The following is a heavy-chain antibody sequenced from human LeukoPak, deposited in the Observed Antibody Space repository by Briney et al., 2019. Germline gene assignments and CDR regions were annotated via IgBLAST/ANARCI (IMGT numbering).Heavy chain of an antibody. CDR2: IRSKVNSYAT. D-gene: IGHD3-10*01. CDR3: ASLGSTY. J-gene: IGHJ4*02. V-gene: IGHV3-73*01. CDR1: GFTFSGSA. Sequence: GGSLRLSCAASGFTFSGSAIHWVRQASGKGLEWVGRIRSKVNSYATAYAASVKGRFTISRDDSKNTAYLQMNSLRAEDTAVYYCASLGSTYWGQGTLVTVSS.